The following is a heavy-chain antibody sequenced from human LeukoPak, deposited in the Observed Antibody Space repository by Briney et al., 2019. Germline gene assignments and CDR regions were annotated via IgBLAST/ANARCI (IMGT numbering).Heavy chain of an antibody. CDR3: ARDLYSSSWYFVSPGGY. CDR2: INWNGGST. CDR1: GFTFSSYE. J-gene: IGHJ4*02. Sequence: GGSLRLSCAASGFTFSSYEMNWVRQAPGKGLEWVSGINWNGGSTGYGDSVKGRFTISRDNAKNSLYLQMNSLRAEDTALYYCARDLYSSSWYFVSPGGYWGQGTLVTVSS. D-gene: IGHD6-13*01. V-gene: IGHV3-20*04.